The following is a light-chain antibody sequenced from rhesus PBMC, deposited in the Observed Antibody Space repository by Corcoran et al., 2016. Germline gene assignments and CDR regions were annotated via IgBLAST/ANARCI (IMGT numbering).Light chain of an antibody. CDR1: QGISNW. Sequence: DIQMTQSPSSLSASVGDRVTITCRASQGISNWLAWYQQKPGKALKLRIYRASNLETGVPSRFSGSGSRTDFTITISSLQTEDFATYYCQHYYSTPWTFGQGTKVEIK. J-gene: IGKJ1*01. CDR3: QHYYSTPWT. CDR2: RAS. V-gene: IGKV1-69*01.